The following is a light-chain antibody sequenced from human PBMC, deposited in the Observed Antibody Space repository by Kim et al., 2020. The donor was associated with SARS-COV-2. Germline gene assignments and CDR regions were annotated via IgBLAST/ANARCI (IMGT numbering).Light chain of an antibody. J-gene: IGKJ4*01. CDR1: QTVGSS. Sequence: VSPGERATLSCRASQTVGSSLAWYQQKPGQAPRLLIYGASTRATGFPARFSGSGSGTEFTLTISSLQSEDFAVYFCQQYNNWPLTFGGGTKVDIK. CDR2: GAS. CDR3: QQYNNWPLT. V-gene: IGKV3-15*01.